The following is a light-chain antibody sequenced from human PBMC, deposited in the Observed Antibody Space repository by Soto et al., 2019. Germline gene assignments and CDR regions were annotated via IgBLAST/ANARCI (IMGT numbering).Light chain of an antibody. J-gene: IGLJ2*01. V-gene: IGLV3-21*02. CDR1: NTGSKS. CDR3: QVWDSSSDHPVV. CDR2: DDS. Sequence: SYELTQPPSVSGAPGQTARITCGGNNTGSKSVHCYQQKPGQAPVLVVYDDSDRPSGIPERFSGSNSGNTATLTISRVEAGDEADYYCQVWDSSSDHPVVFGGGTKVTVL.